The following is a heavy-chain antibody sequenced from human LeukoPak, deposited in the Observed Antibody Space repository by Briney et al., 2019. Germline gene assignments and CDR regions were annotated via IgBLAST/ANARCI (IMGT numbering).Heavy chain of an antibody. CDR3: ARRSEDYWYFDL. V-gene: IGHV3-30*19. CDR1: GFTFTTYA. Sequence: GKSLRLSCAASGFTFTTYAMNWVRQPPGQGMEWVAVTSSDGSHKYYADSVRGRFTISRDNSKNTLYLQMNSLRPEDTAVYYCARRSEDYWYFDLWGRGTLATVSS. CDR2: TSSDGSHK. J-gene: IGHJ2*01.